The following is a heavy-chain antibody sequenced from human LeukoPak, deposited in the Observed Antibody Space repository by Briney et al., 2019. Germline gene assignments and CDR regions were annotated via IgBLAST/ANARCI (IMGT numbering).Heavy chain of an antibody. CDR3: ARDLASLPNDAFDI. CDR1: GGSISSYY. V-gene: IGHV4-4*07. CDR2: IHTSGST. Sequence: SETLSLTCTVSGGSISSYYWSWIRQPAGKGLEWIGRIHTSGSTNYNPSLKSRVTMSVDTSKKQFSLKVTSVTAADTAVYYCARDLASLPNDAFDIWGQGTMVTVSS. J-gene: IGHJ3*02. D-gene: IGHD2-15*01.